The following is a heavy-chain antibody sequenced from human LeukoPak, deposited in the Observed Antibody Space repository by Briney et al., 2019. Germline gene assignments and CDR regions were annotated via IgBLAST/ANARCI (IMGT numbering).Heavy chain of an antibody. CDR1: GGTFSSYA. D-gene: IGHD3-10*01. CDR3: ARDYYGSGSSFDY. V-gene: IGHV1-69*13. Sequence: SVKVSCKASGGTFSSYAISWVRQAPGQGLEWMGGIIPIFGTANYAQKFQGRVTVTADESTSTAYMELSSLRSEDTAVYYCARDYYGSGSSFDYWGQGTLVTVSS. CDR2: IIPIFGTA. J-gene: IGHJ4*02.